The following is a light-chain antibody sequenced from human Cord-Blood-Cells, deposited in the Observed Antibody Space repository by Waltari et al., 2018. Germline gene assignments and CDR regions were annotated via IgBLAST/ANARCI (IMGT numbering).Light chain of an antibody. V-gene: IGLV5-45*02. CDR3: LMWHSSAVV. Sequence: QAVLTQPSSLSASPGASASLTCTLPSALHVGTLRVSWYQQKAGSPPQYPLRYKSDLDKQKGSGVPSRFSGSKDASASAGIVLISRLQSEDEADYYGLMWHSSAVVFGGGTKLTVL. CDR2: YKSDLDK. CDR1: SALHVGTLR. J-gene: IGLJ2*01.